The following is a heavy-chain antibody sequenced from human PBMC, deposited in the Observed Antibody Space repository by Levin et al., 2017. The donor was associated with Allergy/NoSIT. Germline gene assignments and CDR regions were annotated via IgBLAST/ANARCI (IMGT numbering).Heavy chain of an antibody. V-gene: IGHV3-53*01. J-gene: IGHJ6*02. CDR3: ARGKFRASPSTYYYYGMDV. CDR1: GFSVSSNY. CDR2: IYGGGST. D-gene: IGHD2-2*01. Sequence: GGSLRLSCAASGFSVSSNYMNWVRQAPGKGLEWVSVIYGGGSTYYADSVKGRFTISRDNSKNTLCLQMNSLRADDTAVYYCARGKFRASPSTYYYYGMDVWGQGTAVTVS.